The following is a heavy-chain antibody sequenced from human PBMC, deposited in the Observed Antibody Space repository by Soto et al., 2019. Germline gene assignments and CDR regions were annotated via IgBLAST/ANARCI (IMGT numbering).Heavy chain of an antibody. D-gene: IGHD3-16*01. CDR2: IHYTGSY. Sequence: SETLSLTCTVSVASVSDYYWNWVRQPPGKGLEWIGFIHYTGSYIFNPSLKSRVTMSVDVSRNQFSLKLTSVTAADTAVYYCARWGGQAIKAYDIWGQGTTVT. J-gene: IGHJ3*02. CDR1: VASVSDYY. CDR3: ARWGGQAIKAYDI. V-gene: IGHV4-59*02.